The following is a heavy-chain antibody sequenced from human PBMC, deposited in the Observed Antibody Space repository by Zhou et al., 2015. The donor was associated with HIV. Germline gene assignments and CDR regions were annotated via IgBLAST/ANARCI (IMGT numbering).Heavy chain of an antibody. CDR2: IIPIFGTT. V-gene: IGHV1-69*06. J-gene: IGHJ6*02. D-gene: IGHD3-10*01. Sequence: QVQLVQSGAEVKKPGSSVNVSCKAFGGTFSTYAINWVRQAPGQGLEWMGAIIPIFGTTHYAQKFQDRVTITADKSTNTAYMGLSSLRSEDTAVYYCARVKMVRGVTTYYYYGMDVWGQGTTVTVSS. CDR1: GGTFSTYA. CDR3: ARVKMVRGVTTYYYYGMDV.